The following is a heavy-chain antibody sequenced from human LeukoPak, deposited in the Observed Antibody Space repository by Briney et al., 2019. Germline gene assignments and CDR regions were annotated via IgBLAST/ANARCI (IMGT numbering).Heavy chain of an antibody. D-gene: IGHD1-26*01. CDR3: ARGFSGSSYYYGMDV. Sequence: GGSLRLSCVASGFTFGSYSMNWVRQAPGKGLEWVSYISSSSSTIDSADSVKGRFTISRDNAKNSLHLQMNSLRDEDTAVYYCARGFSGSSYYYGMDVWGQGTTVTVSS. CDR1: GFTFGSYS. J-gene: IGHJ6*02. CDR2: ISSSSSTI. V-gene: IGHV3-48*02.